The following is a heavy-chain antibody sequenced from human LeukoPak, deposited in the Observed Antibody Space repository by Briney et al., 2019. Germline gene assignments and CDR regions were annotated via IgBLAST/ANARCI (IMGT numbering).Heavy chain of an antibody. CDR1: GDTFSSYA. D-gene: IGHD1-26*01. CDR3: ARSKWEPLYYFDY. J-gene: IGHJ4*02. CDR2: IIPIFAAT. V-gene: IGHV1-69*06. Sequence: SVKVSCKSSGDTFSSYAINWVRQAPGQGPEWMGRIIPIFAATSYAQKFQGRVTITADKSTSTAYMELRRLRCEDTAVYYCARSKWEPLYYFDYWGQGTLVTVSS.